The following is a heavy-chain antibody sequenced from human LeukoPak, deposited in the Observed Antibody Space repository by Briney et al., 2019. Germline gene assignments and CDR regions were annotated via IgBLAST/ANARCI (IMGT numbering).Heavy chain of an antibody. CDR1: RGSFSGYY. CDR3: ARSLRYFDKYYFDY. Sequence: PSETLSLTCAVYRGSFSGYYWSWIRQPPAKGLEWIGEINHSGSTNYNPSLKSRVTISVDTSKNQFSLKLSSVTAADTAVYYCARSLRYFDKYYFDYWGQGTLVTVSS. D-gene: IGHD3-9*01. J-gene: IGHJ4*02. CDR2: INHSGST. V-gene: IGHV4-34*01.